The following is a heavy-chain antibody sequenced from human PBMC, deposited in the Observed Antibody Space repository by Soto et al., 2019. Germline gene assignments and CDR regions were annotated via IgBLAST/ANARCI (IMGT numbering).Heavy chain of an antibody. CDR1: GGTFSSYA. CDR3: ARPRYSSSPYYYYYGMDV. CDR2: IIPIFGTA. J-gene: IGHJ6*02. D-gene: IGHD6-6*01. V-gene: IGHV1-69*13. Sequence: SVKVSCKASGGTFSSYAISWVRQAPGQGLEWMGGIIPIFGTANYAQKFQGRVTITADESTSTAYMELSSLRSEDTAVYYCARPRYSSSPYYYYYGMDVWGQGTTVTVSS.